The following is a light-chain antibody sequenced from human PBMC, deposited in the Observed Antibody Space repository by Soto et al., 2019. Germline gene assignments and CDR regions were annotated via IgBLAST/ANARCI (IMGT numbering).Light chain of an antibody. CDR1: QSIDSKY. CDR3: QHYGTSPGT. CDR2: GAS. J-gene: IGKJ1*01. Sequence: EIVLTQSPGTLSLSPGERATLSCRASQSIDSKYLGWYQQKPGQTPRLLIYGASSRATGIPDRFSGSGSGTDLTLTISRLEPEDFAVYYCQHYGTSPGTFGQGTKVEIK. V-gene: IGKV3-20*01.